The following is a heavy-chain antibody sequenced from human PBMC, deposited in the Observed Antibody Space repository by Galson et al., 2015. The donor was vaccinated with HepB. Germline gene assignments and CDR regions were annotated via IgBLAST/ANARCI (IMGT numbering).Heavy chain of an antibody. V-gene: IGHV4-59*01. CDR3: ARYYYGSGSYFDY. CDR1: GGSISSYY. Sequence: SETLSLTCTVSGGSISSYYWSRIRQPPGKGLEWIGYIYYSGSTNYNPSLKSRVTISVDTSKNQFSLKLSSVTAADTAVYYCARYYYGSGSYFDYWGQGTLVTVSS. CDR2: IYYSGST. J-gene: IGHJ4*02. D-gene: IGHD3-10*01.